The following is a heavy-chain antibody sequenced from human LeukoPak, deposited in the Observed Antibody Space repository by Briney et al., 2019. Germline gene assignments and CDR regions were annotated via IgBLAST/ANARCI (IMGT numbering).Heavy chain of an antibody. CDR1: GYTSTSYG. CDR3: ARADLTRGYCSGGSCYPGWFDP. J-gene: IGHJ5*02. Sequence: ASVKISCKTSGYTSTSYGISWVRQAPGQELEWMGWISASNGNTNYAQKLQGRVTMTTDTSTSTAYMELRSLRSDDTAVYYCARADLTRGYCSGGSCYPGWFDPWGQGTLVTVSS. CDR2: ISASNGNT. V-gene: IGHV1-18*01. D-gene: IGHD2-15*01.